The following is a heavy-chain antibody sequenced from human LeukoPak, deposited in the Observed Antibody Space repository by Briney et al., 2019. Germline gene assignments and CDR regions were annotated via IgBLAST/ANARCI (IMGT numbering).Heavy chain of an antibody. D-gene: IGHD2-15*01. CDR2: INHSGST. V-gene: IGHV4-34*01. Sequence: SETLSLTCAVYGGSFSGYYWSWIRQPPGKGLEWIGEINHSGSTNYNPSLKSRVTISVDTSKNQFSLKLSSVTAADTAVYHCARGPRGYCSGGSCYSSDWYFDLWGRGTLVTVSS. CDR3: ARGPRGYCSGGSCYSSDWYFDL. CDR1: GGSFSGYY. J-gene: IGHJ2*01.